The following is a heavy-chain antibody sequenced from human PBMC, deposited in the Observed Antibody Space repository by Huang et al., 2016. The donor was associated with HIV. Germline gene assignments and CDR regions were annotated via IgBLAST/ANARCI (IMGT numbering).Heavy chain of an antibody. J-gene: IGHJ3*01. Sequence: QVHLVESGGGVVQSGRSLRLSCAASGFTFSFYAMHWVRQAPGKGLQWVAVISYDERNKYYADSVKGRFTVSRDISKNTVFLQVNSLRPEDTAVYYCARGTYKYDSSGYRDDAFDFWGQGTMVTVSS. D-gene: IGHD3-22*01. V-gene: IGHV3-30*04. CDR2: ISYDERNK. CDR3: ARGTYKYDSSGYRDDAFDF. CDR1: GFTFSFYA.